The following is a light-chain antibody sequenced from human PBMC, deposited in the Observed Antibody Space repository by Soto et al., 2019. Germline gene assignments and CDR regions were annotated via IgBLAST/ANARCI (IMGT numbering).Light chain of an antibody. CDR3: SSYTGRSTRV. CDR2: EVS. CDR1: SSDFGGYNY. J-gene: IGLJ1*01. Sequence: QSALTQPASVSGSPGQSITISCTGTSSDFGGYNYVSWYQHHPGKAPKLIIYEVSNRPSGVSNRFSGSKSGNTASLTISGLQAEDEADYYCSSYTGRSTRVFGTGTKGTVL. V-gene: IGLV2-14*01.